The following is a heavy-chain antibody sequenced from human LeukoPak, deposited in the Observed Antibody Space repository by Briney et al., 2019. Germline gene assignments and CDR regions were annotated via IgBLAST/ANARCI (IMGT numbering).Heavy chain of an antibody. CDR3: ASAVEMATTADY. V-gene: IGHV1-69*13. CDR2: IIPIFGTA. CDR1: GGTFSSYA. Sequence: SVKVSCKAPGGTFSSYAISWVRQAPGQGLEWMGGIIPIFGTANYAQKFQGRVTITADESTSTAYMELSSLRSEDTAVYYCASAVEMATTADYWGQGTLVTVSS. J-gene: IGHJ4*02. D-gene: IGHD5-24*01.